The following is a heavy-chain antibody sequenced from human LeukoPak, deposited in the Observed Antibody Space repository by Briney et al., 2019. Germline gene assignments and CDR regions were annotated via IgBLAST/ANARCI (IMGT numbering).Heavy chain of an antibody. CDR1: GYTFTSYG. D-gene: IGHD2-2*02. V-gene: IGHV1-18*01. CDR2: ISAYNGNT. CDR3: ARVYCSSTSCYTGGGGYYGMDV. J-gene: IGHJ6*02. Sequence: GASVKVSCKASGYTFTSYGISWVRQAPGQGLEWMGWISAYNGNTNYAQKLQGRVTMTTDTSTSTAYMELRSLRSDDTAVYYCARVYCSSTSCYTGGGGYYGMDVWGQGTTVTVSS.